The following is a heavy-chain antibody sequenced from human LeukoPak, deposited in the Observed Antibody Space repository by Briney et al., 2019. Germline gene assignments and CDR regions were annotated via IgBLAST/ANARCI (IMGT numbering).Heavy chain of an antibody. D-gene: IGHD3-9*01. V-gene: IGHV3-23*01. J-gene: IGHJ4*02. CDR2: ISGSGGST. CDR3: AKGSFHYDILTGYADYFDY. Sequence: GGSLRLSCAASGFTFSSYAMSWVRQAPGKGLEWVSAISGSGGSTYYADSVKGRFTISRDNSKNTLYLQMNSLRAEDTAVYYCAKGSFHYDILTGYADYFDYWGQGTLSPSPQ. CDR1: GFTFSSYA.